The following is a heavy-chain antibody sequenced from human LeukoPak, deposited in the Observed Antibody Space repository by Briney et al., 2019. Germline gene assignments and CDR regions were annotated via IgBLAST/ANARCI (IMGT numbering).Heavy chain of an antibody. J-gene: IGHJ4*02. V-gene: IGHV3-7*01. CDR3: ARHYYDISGYYGQDYFDY. Sequence: GGSLGLSCAASGFPFSNYWMTWVRQAPGKGLEWVASIKQDGSEKFYVDSVKGRFTISRDNAKNSLYLQMNSLRAEDTAVYYCARHYYDISGYYGQDYFDYWGQGTLVTVSS. CDR1: GFPFSNYW. D-gene: IGHD3-22*01. CDR2: IKQDGSEK.